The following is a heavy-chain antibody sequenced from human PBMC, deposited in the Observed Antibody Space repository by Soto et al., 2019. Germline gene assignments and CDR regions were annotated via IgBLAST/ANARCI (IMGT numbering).Heavy chain of an antibody. V-gene: IGHV1-69*01. D-gene: IGHD1-26*01. CDR3: ARDGGRHSGGIDY. Sequence: QVQLVQSGAEVKKPGSSVKVSCKASGGTFSSYSINWVRQAPGQGLEWMGEITPIFGTANYAQKFQGRVTITADESTSTAYRELSSLRSEDTAVYYCARDGGRHSGGIDYWGQGTLVSVSS. CDR1: GGTFSSYS. J-gene: IGHJ4*02. CDR2: ITPIFGTA.